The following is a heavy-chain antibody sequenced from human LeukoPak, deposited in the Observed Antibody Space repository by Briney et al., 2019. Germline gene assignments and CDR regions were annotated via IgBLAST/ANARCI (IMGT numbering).Heavy chain of an antibody. D-gene: IGHD2-2*01. Sequence: ASVKVSCKTSRYAFTRYYMHWMRQTPGQGLEWMGVINCNDGTTRFAQKFQGRLIMTRDTSTATVYMELRRLRPEDMAVYYCGTTCSSSSCGDDHWGQGTQVTVSS. CDR3: GTTCSSSSCGDDH. CDR2: INCNDGTT. V-gene: IGHV1-46*01. J-gene: IGHJ4*02. CDR1: RYAFTRYY.